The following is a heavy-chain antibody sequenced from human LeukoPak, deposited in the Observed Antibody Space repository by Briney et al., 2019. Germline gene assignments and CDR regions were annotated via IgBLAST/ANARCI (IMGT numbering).Heavy chain of an antibody. CDR2: IYYSGST. D-gene: IGHD3-22*01. J-gene: IGHJ5*02. V-gene: IGHV4-59*01. CDR3: ARVYYYDSSGSGEVFDP. Sequence: PSETLSLTCTVSGGSISSYYWSWILQPPGKGLEWIGYIYYSGSTNYNPSLKSRVTISVDTSKNQFSLKLSSVTAADTAVYYCARVYYYDSSGSGEVFDPWGQGTLVTVSS. CDR1: GGSISSYY.